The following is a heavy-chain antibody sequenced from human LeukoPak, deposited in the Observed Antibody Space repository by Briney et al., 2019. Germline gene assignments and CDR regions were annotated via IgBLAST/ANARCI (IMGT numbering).Heavy chain of an antibody. Sequence: PGGSLRLSCAASGFTFSSYGMHWVRLAPGKGLEWVAVIWYDGSNKYYADSVKGRFTISRDNSKNTLYLQMNSLRAEDTAVYNCARIGYSSSSLDYWGQGTLVTVSS. CDR1: GFTFSSYG. V-gene: IGHV3-33*01. J-gene: IGHJ4*02. CDR2: IWYDGSNK. D-gene: IGHD6-6*01. CDR3: ARIGYSSSSLDY.